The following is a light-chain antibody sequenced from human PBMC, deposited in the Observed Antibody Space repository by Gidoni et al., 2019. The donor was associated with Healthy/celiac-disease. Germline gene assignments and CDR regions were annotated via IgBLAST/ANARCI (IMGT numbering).Light chain of an antibody. J-gene: IGLJ3*02. CDR2: DDS. CDR1: NIGSKS. V-gene: IGLV3-21*02. CDR3: QVWDSSSDHWV. Sequence: ITCGGNNIGSKSVHWYQQKLGQAPVLVVYDDSDRPSGIPERFSGSNSGNTATLTISRVEAGDEADYYCQVWDSSSDHWVFGGGTKLTVL.